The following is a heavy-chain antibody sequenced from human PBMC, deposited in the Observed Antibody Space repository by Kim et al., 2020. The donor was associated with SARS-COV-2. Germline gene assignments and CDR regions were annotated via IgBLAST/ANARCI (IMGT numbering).Heavy chain of an antibody. CDR1: GYSFTSYW. Sequence: GESLKISCKGSGYSFTSYWISWVRQMPGKGLEWMGRIDPSDSYTNYSPSFQGHVTISADKSISTAYLQWSSLKASDTAMYYCARQPIPYSSGWYLRDYWGQGILVTVSS. J-gene: IGHJ4*02. V-gene: IGHV5-10-1*01. D-gene: IGHD6-19*01. CDR2: IDPSDSYT. CDR3: ARQPIPYSSGWYLRDY.